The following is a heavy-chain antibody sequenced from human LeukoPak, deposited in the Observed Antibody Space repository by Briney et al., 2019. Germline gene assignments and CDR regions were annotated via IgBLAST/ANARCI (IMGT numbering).Heavy chain of an antibody. Sequence: GGSLRLSCAASGFMFSSYWMSWVRQAPGKGLEWVSFIYSDNTHYSDSVKGRFTISRDNAKSSVYLQMNSLRAEDTAVYYCARDLAAGNWFDPWGQGTLVTVSS. J-gene: IGHJ5*02. V-gene: IGHV3-21*01. CDR2: IYSDNT. CDR3: ARDLAAGNWFDP. CDR1: GFMFSSYW. D-gene: IGHD6-25*01.